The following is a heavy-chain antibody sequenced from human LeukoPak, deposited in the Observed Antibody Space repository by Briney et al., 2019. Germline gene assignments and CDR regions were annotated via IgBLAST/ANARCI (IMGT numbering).Heavy chain of an antibody. J-gene: IGHJ6*03. CDR2: INPNSGGT. CDR3: ARSPVIVVVPAARYYYYYYMDV. V-gene: IGHV1-2*02. CDR1: GYTFTGYY. Sequence: ASVKVSCKASGYTFTGYYMHWVRQAPGQGLEWMGWINPNSGGTNYAQKFQGRVTMTRDTSISTAYMELSRLRSDDTAVYYCARSPVIVVVPAARYYYYYYMDVWGKGTTVTVSS. D-gene: IGHD2-2*01.